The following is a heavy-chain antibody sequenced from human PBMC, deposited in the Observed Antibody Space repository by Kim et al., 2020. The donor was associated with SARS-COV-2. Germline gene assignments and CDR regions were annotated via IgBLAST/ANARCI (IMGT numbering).Heavy chain of an antibody. CDR2: IWYDGSNK. Sequence: GGSLRLSCAASGFTFSSYGMHWVRQAPGKGLEWVAVIWYDGSNKYYADSVKGRFTISRDNSKNTLYLQMNSLRAEDTAVYYCARTGYEYDFWSGHNSRYYYYGMDVWGQGTTVTVSS. D-gene: IGHD3-3*01. J-gene: IGHJ6*02. CDR3: ARTGYEYDFWSGHNSRYYYYGMDV. CDR1: GFTFSSYG. V-gene: IGHV3-33*01.